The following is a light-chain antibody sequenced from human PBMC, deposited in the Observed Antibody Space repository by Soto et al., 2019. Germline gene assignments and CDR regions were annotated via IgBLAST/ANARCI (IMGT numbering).Light chain of an antibody. J-gene: IGKJ3*01. Sequence: EIVLTQSPATLSLSPGERATLSCRASQSVASNYLAWYQKRPGQAPRLLIYAASTRAAGIPDRFTGSGSWTDFTLTIIRLEPEDFAVFFCHLYRRSPIFTFGPGTTVDIK. CDR2: AAS. CDR1: QSVASNY. V-gene: IGKV3-20*01. CDR3: HLYRRSPIFT.